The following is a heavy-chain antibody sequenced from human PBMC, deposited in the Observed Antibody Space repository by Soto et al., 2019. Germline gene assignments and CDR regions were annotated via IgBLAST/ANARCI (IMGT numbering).Heavy chain of an antibody. J-gene: IGHJ6*02. D-gene: IGHD3-10*01. CDR2: INAGNGNT. CDR1: GYTFTSYA. CDR3: ARDRWFGRTDYYYCAMDV. Sequence: ASVKVSCKASGYTFTSYAMHWVRQAPGQRLEWMGWINAGNGNTKYSQKFQGRVPITRDTSASTAYMELSSLRSEDTAVYYCARDRWFGRTDYYYCAMDVWGQGTMVTVSS. V-gene: IGHV1-3*01.